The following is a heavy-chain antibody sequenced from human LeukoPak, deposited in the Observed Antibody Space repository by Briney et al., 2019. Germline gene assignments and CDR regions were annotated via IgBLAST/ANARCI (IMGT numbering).Heavy chain of an antibody. D-gene: IGHD1-26*01. Sequence: GGSLRLSCAASGFTFSSYEMNWVRQAPGKGLEWVSYISSSGSTIYYADSVKGRFTIPRDNAKNSLYLQMNSLRAEDTAVYYCARTPLGAMGYYGMDVWGQGTTVTVSS. CDR2: ISSSGSTI. CDR3: ARTPLGAMGYYGMDV. J-gene: IGHJ6*02. CDR1: GFTFSSYE. V-gene: IGHV3-48*03.